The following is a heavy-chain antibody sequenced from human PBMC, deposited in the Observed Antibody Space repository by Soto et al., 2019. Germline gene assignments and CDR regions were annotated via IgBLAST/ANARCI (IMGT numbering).Heavy chain of an antibody. CDR2: ISSSSSYI. CDR1: GFTFSSYS. D-gene: IGHD5-18*01. Sequence: WWSLRLSCSASGFTFSSYSMNWFRQAPGKGLEWVSSISSSSSYIYYADSVKGRFTISRDNAKNSLYLQMNSLRAEDTAVYYCARDAQFNVQPSLVGYYYGMDVWGQGTTVTVSS. V-gene: IGHV3-21*01. J-gene: IGHJ6*02. CDR3: ARDAQFNVQPSLVGYYYGMDV.